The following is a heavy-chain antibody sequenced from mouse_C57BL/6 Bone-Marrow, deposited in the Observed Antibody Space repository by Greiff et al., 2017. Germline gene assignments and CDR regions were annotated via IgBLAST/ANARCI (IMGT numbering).Heavy chain of an antibody. V-gene: IGHV1-64*01. CDR2: IHPNSGST. CDR3: ARWGVTTPYYFDY. Sequence: QVHVKQSGAELVKPGASVKLSCKASGYTFTSYWMHWVKQRPGQGLEWIGMIHPNSGSTNYNEKFKSKATLTVDKSSSTAYMQLSSLTSEDSAVYYCARWGVTTPYYFDYWGQGTTLTVSS. J-gene: IGHJ2*01. CDR1: GYTFTSYW. D-gene: IGHD2-2*01.